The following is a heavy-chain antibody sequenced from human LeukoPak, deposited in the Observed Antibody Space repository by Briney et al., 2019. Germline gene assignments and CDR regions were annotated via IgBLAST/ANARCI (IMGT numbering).Heavy chain of an antibody. Sequence: PGGSLRLSCAASGFTFSGYWMDWVRQAPGKGLEWVANIKADGSEIYYVDSVKGRFTISRDNAKNSLYLQINSLRAEDTAVYYCTRSLDYWGQGTLVTVSS. CDR3: TRSLDY. J-gene: IGHJ4*02. V-gene: IGHV3-7*02. CDR2: IKADGSEI. CDR1: GFTFSGYW. D-gene: IGHD2-15*01.